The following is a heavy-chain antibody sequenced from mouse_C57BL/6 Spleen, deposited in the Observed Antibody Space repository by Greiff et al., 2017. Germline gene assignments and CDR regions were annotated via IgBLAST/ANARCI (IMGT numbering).Heavy chain of an antibody. CDR3: ARRSYYDYDDAMDY. CDR1: GFTFSDYG. V-gene: IGHV5-17*01. D-gene: IGHD2-4*01. Sequence: DVHLVESGGGLVKPGGSLKLSCAASGFTFSDYGMHWVRQAPEKGLEWVAYISSGSSTIYYADTVKGRFTISRDNAKNTLFLQMTSLRSEDTAMYYCARRSYYDYDDAMDYWGQGTSVTVSS. J-gene: IGHJ4*01. CDR2: ISSGSSTI.